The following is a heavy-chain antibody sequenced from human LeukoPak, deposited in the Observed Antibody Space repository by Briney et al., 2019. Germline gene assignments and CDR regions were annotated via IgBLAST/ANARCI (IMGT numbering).Heavy chain of an antibody. D-gene: IGHD3-16*02. Sequence: SVKVSCKASGGTFSSYAISWVRQAPGQGLEWMGRIIPILGIANYAQKFQGRDTITADKSTSTAYIELSSLRSEDTAVYYCASRYYDYVWGSYRSGDYWGQGTLVTVSS. J-gene: IGHJ4*02. CDR2: IIPILGIA. CDR1: GGTFSSYA. CDR3: ASRYYDYVWGSYRSGDY. V-gene: IGHV1-69*04.